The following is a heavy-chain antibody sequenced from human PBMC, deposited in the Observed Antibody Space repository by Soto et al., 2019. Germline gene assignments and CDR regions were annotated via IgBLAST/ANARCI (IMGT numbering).Heavy chain of an antibody. Sequence: SVKVSCKASGFTFTNSAVQWVRQARGQRLEWIGWIVVGSGNTNYAQKFQERVTITRDTSTSTAYMELSSLTSEDTALYYCARDLWLGESFRYYFDYWAQGTLVTVSS. V-gene: IGHV1-58*01. D-gene: IGHD3-10*01. J-gene: IGHJ4*01. CDR2: IVVGSGNT. CDR1: GFTFTNSA. CDR3: ARDLWLGESFRYYFDY.